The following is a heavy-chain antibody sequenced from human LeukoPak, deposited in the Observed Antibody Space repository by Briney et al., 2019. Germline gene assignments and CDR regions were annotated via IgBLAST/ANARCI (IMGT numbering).Heavy chain of an antibody. V-gene: IGHV3-30*04. D-gene: IGHD5-12*01. CDR2: ISYDGSNR. J-gene: IGHJ4*02. CDR1: GFTFSSYA. Sequence: GGSLRLSCAASGFTFSSYAMHWVRQAPGKGLEWVAVISYDGSNRFYADSVKGRFTTSRDNAKNSLYLQMNSLRAEDTAFYYCAINGGGDSGYGNFDYWGQGTLVTVSS. CDR3: AINGGGDSGYGNFDY.